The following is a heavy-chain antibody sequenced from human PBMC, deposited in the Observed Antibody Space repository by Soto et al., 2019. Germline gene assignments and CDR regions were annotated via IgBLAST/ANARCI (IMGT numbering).Heavy chain of an antibody. CDR2: IIPIFGTA. V-gene: IGHV1-69*13. D-gene: IGHD3-10*01. Sequence: SVKVSCKASGGTFSSYAISWVRQAPGQGLEWMGGIIPIFGTANYAQRFQGRVTMTEESSADTPYMELSSLRSEDTAVYYCAIEVRRSNQFDHWGQGTMVTVYS. CDR1: GGTFSSYA. CDR3: AIEVRRSNQFDH. J-gene: IGHJ5*02.